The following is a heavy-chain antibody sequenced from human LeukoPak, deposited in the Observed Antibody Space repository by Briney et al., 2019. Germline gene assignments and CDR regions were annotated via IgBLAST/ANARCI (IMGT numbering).Heavy chain of an antibody. CDR2: IRYDGSNK. CDR3: ARDLDAAGAFDI. CDR1: GFTFSSYG. V-gene: IGHV3-30*02. J-gene: IGHJ3*02. Sequence: PGGSLRLSCAASGFTFSSYGMHWVRQAPGKGLEWVAFIRYDGSNKYYADSVKGRFTISRDNSKNTLYLQMNSLRAEDTAVYYCARDLDAAGAFDIWGQGTMVTVSS. D-gene: IGHD2-15*01.